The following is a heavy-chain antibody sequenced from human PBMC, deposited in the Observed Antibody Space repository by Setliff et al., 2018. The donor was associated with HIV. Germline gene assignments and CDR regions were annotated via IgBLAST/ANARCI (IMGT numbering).Heavy chain of an antibody. CDR3: ARGDTRNYYGGDYFDY. J-gene: IGHJ4*02. V-gene: IGHV1-8*01. D-gene: IGHD1-26*01. Sequence: ASVKVSCKASGYTFTSYDINWVRQATGQGLEWMGWMNPNSANTGYAQKFQGRVTMTRNTSISTAYMELSSLRSEDTAVYYCARGDTRNYYGGDYFDYWGQGSLVTVSS. CDR1: GYTFTSYD. CDR2: MNPNSANT.